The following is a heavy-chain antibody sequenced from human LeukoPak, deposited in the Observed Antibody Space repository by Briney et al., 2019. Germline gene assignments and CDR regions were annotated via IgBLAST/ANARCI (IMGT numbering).Heavy chain of an antibody. Sequence: YPGGSQRLSCAASGFTFSSYSMNWVRQAPGKGLEWVSYISSSSSTIYYADSVKGRFTISRDNAENSLYLQMNSLRAEDTAVYYCANTAGYKVYWGQGTLVTVSS. D-gene: IGHD1-14*01. CDR3: ANTAGYKVY. J-gene: IGHJ4*02. V-gene: IGHV3-48*01. CDR2: ISSSSSTI. CDR1: GFTFSSYS.